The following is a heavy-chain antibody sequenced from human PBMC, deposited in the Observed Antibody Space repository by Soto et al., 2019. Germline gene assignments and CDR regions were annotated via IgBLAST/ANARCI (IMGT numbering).Heavy chain of an antibody. D-gene: IGHD5-18*01. V-gene: IGHV1-2*04. J-gene: IGHJ6*02. CDR3: ARFYSYGYYSYAMDV. CDR1: GYTFTSYA. CDR2: INPNSGGT. Sequence: ASVKVSCKASGYTFTSYAMNWVRQAPGQGLEWMGWINPNSGGTNYAQKFQGWVTMTRDTSISTAYMELSRLRSDDTAVYYCARFYSYGYYSYAMDVWCPGTTVTVSS.